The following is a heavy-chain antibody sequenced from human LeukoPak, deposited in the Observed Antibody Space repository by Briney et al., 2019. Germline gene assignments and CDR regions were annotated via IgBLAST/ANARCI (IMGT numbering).Heavy chain of an antibody. V-gene: IGHV4-39*07. D-gene: IGHD2-2*01. CDR3: ARIKPLGYCSSTSCRDY. Sequence: SETLSLTCTVSGGSISSSSYYWGWIRQPPGKGLEWIGSIYYSGSTNYNPSLKSRVTISVDTSKNQFSLKLSSVTAADTAVYYCARIKPLGYCSSTSCRDYWGQGTLVTVSS. J-gene: IGHJ4*02. CDR2: IYYSGST. CDR1: GGSISSSSYY.